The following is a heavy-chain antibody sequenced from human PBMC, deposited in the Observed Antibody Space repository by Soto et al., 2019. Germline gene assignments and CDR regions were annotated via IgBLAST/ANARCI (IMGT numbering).Heavy chain of an antibody. V-gene: IGHV1-8*01. Sequence: ASVKVSCKASGYTFTSYDINWVRQATGQGIEWMGWMNPNSGNTGYAQKFQGRVTMTRNTSISTAYMELSSLRSEDTAVYYCARGVGVLRFLECPIFDYWGQVTLVTVSS. D-gene: IGHD3-3*01. CDR1: GYTFTSYD. CDR2: MNPNSGNT. CDR3: ARGVGVLRFLECPIFDY. J-gene: IGHJ4*02.